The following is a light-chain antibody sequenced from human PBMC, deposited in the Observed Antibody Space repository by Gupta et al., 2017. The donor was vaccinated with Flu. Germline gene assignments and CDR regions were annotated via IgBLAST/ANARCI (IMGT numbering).Light chain of an antibody. CDR1: KLGNKY. CDR2: QDS. J-gene: IGLJ2*01. Sequence: SYELTQPPSMSVSPGQTASITCSGDKLGNKYACWYQKKAGQSPVLVIYQDSKRPSGIPERFSGSNSGNTATLTISGTQAMDEDDYYCQAWDSSTVVFGGGTKLTVL. V-gene: IGLV3-1*01. CDR3: QAWDSSTVV.